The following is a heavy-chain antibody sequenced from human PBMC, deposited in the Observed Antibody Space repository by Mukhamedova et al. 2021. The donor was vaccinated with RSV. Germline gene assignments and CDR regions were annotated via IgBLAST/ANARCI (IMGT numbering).Heavy chain of an antibody. V-gene: IGHV3-9*01. D-gene: IGHD3-10*01. CDR2: ISWNGGSK. CDR3: VKDGGNHSSGSGTYSRSYGMDV. J-gene: IGHJ6*02. Sequence: EWVSGISWNGGSKGYADSVQGRFIISRDNAKTSLFLEMNSLRVEDTALYYCVKDGGNHSSGSGTYSRSYGMDVWGHGTKVTVSS.